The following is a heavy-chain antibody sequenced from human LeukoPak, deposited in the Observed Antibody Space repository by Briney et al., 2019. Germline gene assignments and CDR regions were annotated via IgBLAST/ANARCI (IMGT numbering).Heavy chain of an antibody. CDR1: GFSVSTKY. Sequence: SGGSLRLSCAASGFSVSTKYMSWGRQAAGKGLEWVSIINVGGDTYYADSVKGRFTISRDTSKNTVYLQMDNLRAEDTAVYYCARGQGFLLDLWGQGTLVTVSS. CDR3: ARGQGFLLDL. J-gene: IGHJ5*02. V-gene: IGHV3-53*01. D-gene: IGHD3-10*01. CDR2: INVGGDT.